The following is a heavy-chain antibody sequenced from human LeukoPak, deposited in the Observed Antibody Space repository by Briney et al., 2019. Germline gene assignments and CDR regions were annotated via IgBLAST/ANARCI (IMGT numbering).Heavy chain of an antibody. V-gene: IGHV1-2*02. J-gene: IGHJ4*02. Sequence: ASVKVSCKASGYSFTGYYMHWVRQAPGQGLEWMGWIHPNSGGTNHAQKFQGRVTMTRDTSISTAYMELSRLRSDDTAVYYCAREGDGDFLDYWGQGTLVTVSS. CDR1: GYSFTGYY. CDR2: IHPNSGGT. CDR3: AREGDGDFLDY. D-gene: IGHD3-16*01.